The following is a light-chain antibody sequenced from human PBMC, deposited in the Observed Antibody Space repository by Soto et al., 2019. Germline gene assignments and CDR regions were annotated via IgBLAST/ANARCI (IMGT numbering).Light chain of an antibody. V-gene: IGLV2-14*01. CDR2: EVS. Sequence: QSALTQVASVSGSPGQSITFPCTGTSSDVGGYKYVSWYQQHPGKAPKLIIYEVSNRSSGVSNRFSGSKSGNTASLTIFGLQAEDEADYYCSSHTSSSTWVFGGGTKLTVL. J-gene: IGLJ3*02. CDR3: SSHTSSSTWV. CDR1: SSDVGGYKY.